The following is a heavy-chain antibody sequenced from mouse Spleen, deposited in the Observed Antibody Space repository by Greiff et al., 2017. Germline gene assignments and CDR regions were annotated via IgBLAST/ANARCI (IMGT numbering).Heavy chain of an antibody. CDR1: GYTFTSYT. CDR2: IYPSSGYT. V-gene: IGHV1-4*02. J-gene: IGHJ2*01. Sequence: QVQLKESAAELARPGASVKMSCKASGYTFTSYTMHWVKQRPGQGLEWIGYIYPSSGYTEYNQKFKDKTTLTADKSSSTAYMQLSSLTSEDSAVYYCASKGLTGTRGYFDYWGQGTTLTVSS. D-gene: IGHD4-1*01. CDR3: ASKGLTGTRGYFDY.